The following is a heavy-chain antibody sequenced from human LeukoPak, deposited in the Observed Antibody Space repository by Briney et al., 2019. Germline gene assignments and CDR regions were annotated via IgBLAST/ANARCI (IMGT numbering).Heavy chain of an antibody. D-gene: IGHD3-9*01. Sequence: GRSLRLSCAASGFTFSSYGMHWVRQAPGKGLEWVSAISGSGGSTYYADSVKGRFTISRDNSKNTLYLQMNSLRAEDTAVYYCAKLRYFDWLPSYYFDYWGQGTLVTVSS. CDR3: AKLRYFDWLPSYYFDY. CDR1: GFTFSSYG. V-gene: IGHV3-23*01. J-gene: IGHJ4*02. CDR2: ISGSGGST.